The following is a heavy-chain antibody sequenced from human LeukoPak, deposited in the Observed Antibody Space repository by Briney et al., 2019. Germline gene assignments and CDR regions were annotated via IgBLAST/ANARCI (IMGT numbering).Heavy chain of an antibody. Sequence: SETLSLTCTVSGGSISSYYWSWIRQPAVKGLEWIGRIYTSGSTNYNPSLKSRVTMSVDTSKNQFSLKLSSVTAADTAVYYCARDNIAIAVAGNYFDYWGQGTLVTVSS. V-gene: IGHV4-4*07. CDR3: ARDNIAIAVAGNYFDY. CDR2: IYTSGST. D-gene: IGHD6-19*01. CDR1: GGSISSYY. J-gene: IGHJ4*02.